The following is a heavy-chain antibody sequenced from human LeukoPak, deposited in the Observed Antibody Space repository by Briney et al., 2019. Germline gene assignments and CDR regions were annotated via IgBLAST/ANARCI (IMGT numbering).Heavy chain of an antibody. CDR1: GYSISSGYY. Sequence: PSETLSLTCTVSGYSISSGYYWGWIRQPPGKGLEWIGSNTYYNPSLKSRVTISVDTSKNQFSLKVRSLTAADTAVYYCASSYRSPHKKIASWGQGTLVTAS. V-gene: IGHV4-38-2*02. CDR2: NT. J-gene: IGHJ4*02. D-gene: IGHD6-19*01. CDR3: ASSYRSPHKKIAS.